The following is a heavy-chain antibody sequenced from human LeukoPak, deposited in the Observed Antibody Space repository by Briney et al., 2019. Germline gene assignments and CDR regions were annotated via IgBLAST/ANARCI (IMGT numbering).Heavy chain of an antibody. CDR2: ISASAAMT. J-gene: IGHJ4*02. V-gene: IGHV3-23*01. CDR1: GFTFNNYV. CDR3: ARRAGDYSHPYDY. D-gene: IGHD3-22*01. Sequence: GGSLRLSCEASGFTFNNYVMTWVRQAPGKGLEWVSSISASAAMTYYADSVKGRFTISRDNSKNTFHLQMNSLRAEDTAVYYCARRAGDYSHPYDYWGQGTLVTVSS.